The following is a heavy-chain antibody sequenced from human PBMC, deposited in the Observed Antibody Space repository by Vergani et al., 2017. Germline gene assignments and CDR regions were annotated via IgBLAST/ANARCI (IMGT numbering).Heavy chain of an antibody. V-gene: IGHV3-7*01. CDR2: IKQDGSEK. Sequence: EVQLVESGGGLVQPGGSLRLSCAASGFTFSSYWMSWVRQAPGKGLEWVANIKQDGSEKYYVDSVKGRFTISRDNAKNSLYLQMNSLRAEDTAVYYCARGYGGITLGGVNDYWGQGTLVTVSS. CDR1: GFTFSSYW. CDR3: ARGYGGITLGGVNDY. J-gene: IGHJ4*02. D-gene: IGHD3-16*01.